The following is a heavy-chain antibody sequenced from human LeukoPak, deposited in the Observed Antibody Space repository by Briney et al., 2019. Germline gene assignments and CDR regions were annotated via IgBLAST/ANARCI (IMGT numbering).Heavy chain of an antibody. CDR1: GFTFSTYS. CDR2: ISPSTSYT. V-gene: IGHV3-21*01. J-gene: IGHJ4*02. D-gene: IGHD2-15*01. Sequence: TGGSLRLSCAASGFTFSTYSMNWVRQAPGKGLEWVSSISPSTSYTYYADSVKGRFTVSRDNAKNSLYLQMNSLRAEDTAVYYCARGCGGNCYLNDYWGQGTLVTVSS. CDR3: ARGCGGNCYLNDY.